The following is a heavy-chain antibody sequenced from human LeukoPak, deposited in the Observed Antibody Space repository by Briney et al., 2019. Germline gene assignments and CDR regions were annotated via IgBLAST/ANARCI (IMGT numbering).Heavy chain of an antibody. D-gene: IGHD3-10*01. J-gene: IGHJ6*03. CDR1: GFTFSGSA. V-gene: IGHV3-73*01. Sequence: GGSLRLSCAASGFTFSGSAMHWVRQASGKGLEWVGRIRSKANSYATAYAASVKGRFTISRDDSKNTAYLQINSLKTEDTAVYYCTRLKYYYGSGSYYNVTPHYYYMDVWGKGTTVTVSS. CDR2: IRSKANSYAT. CDR3: TRLKYYYGSGSYYNVTPHYYYMDV.